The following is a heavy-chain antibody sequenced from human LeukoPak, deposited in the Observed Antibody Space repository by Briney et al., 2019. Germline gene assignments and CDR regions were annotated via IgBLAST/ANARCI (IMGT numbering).Heavy chain of an antibody. Sequence: GASVKVSCRASGYSLPGFAITWVRQAPGQGLGWLGWITAYNGNTDYAQKLQGRVTMTTDTSTSSAYMELRSLRSDDTAVYYCARIYAGGYSYGRAPFDDWGQGTLVTVSS. CDR3: ARIYAGGYSYGRAPFDD. V-gene: IGHV1-18*01. CDR1: GYSLPGFA. CDR2: ITAYNGNT. D-gene: IGHD5-18*01. J-gene: IGHJ4*02.